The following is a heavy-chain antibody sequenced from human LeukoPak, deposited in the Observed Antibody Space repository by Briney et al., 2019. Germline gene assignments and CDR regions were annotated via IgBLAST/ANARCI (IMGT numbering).Heavy chain of an antibody. CDR1: GFTFSSYE. CDR2: ISSSGSTI. D-gene: IGHD3-10*01. Sequence: GGSLRLSCAASGFTFSSYEMNWVRQAPGRGLEWVSYISSSGSTIYYADSVKGRFTISRDNAKNSLYLQMNSLRAEDTAVYYCARDFGRLPGYWGQGTLVTVSS. CDR3: ARDFGRLPGY. J-gene: IGHJ4*02. V-gene: IGHV3-48*03.